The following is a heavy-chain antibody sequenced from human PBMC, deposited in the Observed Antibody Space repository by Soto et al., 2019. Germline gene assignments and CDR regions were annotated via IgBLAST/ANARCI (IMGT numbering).Heavy chain of an antibody. CDR1: GYTFTGYY. V-gene: IGHV1-2*02. CDR3: AKGGAIVAAGTRVYLYNAMDV. D-gene: IGHD1-26*01. Sequence: ASVKVSCKASGYTFTGYYVHWVRQAPGQGLEWMGWIDPNSGDTYLAQRFQGRVTMNRDTSIGTAYMELRGLTSDDTAEYYCAKGGAIVAAGTRVYLYNAMDVWGQGTTVTVSS. J-gene: IGHJ6*02. CDR2: IDPNSGDT.